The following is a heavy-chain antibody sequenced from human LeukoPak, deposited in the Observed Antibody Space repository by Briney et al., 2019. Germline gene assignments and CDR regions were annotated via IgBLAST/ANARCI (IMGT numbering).Heavy chain of an antibody. CDR2: IWYDGSNK. D-gene: IGHD2-2*01. V-gene: IGHV3-33*01. J-gene: IGHJ5*02. CDR1: GFTFSSYG. CDR3: ARDYVRVPAATNWFDP. Sequence: GRSLRLSCAASGFTFSSYGMHWVRQAPGKGLEWVAVIWYDGSNKYYADSVKGRFTISRDNSKNTLYLQMNSLRAEDKAVYYCARDYVRVPAATNWFDPWGQGTLVTVSS.